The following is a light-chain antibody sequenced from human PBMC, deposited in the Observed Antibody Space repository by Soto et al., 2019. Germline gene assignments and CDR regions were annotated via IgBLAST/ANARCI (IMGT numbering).Light chain of an antibody. J-gene: IGKJ5*01. V-gene: IGKV1-12*01. CDR1: QDISSR. Sequence: DIQMTQSPSSVSASVGDRVTITCRASQDISSRLAWYQQKPGKIPNLLIYAASTLQAGVPSRFSGSGSGTEFTLTISSLQSEDFAVYYCQQYNSWPPITFGQGTRLEI. CDR2: AAS. CDR3: QQYNSWPPIT.